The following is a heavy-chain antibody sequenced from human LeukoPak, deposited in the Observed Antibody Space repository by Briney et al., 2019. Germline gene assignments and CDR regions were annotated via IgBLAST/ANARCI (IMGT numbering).Heavy chain of an antibody. D-gene: IGHD6-19*01. CDR1: GYTFTGYY. V-gene: IGHV1-2*02. CDR3: ATQVSSGWGHNWFDP. CDR2: INPNSGGT. J-gene: IGHJ5*02. Sequence: ASVKVSCKASGYTFTGYYMHWVRQAPGQGLEWMGWINPNSGGTNYAQKFQGRVTMTEDTSTDTAYMELSSLRSEDTAVYYCATQVSSGWGHNWFDPWGQGTLVTVSS.